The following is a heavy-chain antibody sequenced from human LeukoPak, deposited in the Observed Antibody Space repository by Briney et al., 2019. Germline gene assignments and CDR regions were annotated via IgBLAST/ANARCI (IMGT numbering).Heavy chain of an antibody. V-gene: IGHV3-30*02. CDR1: GFTFSSYG. CDR3: AKGYYGSGSTSDY. Sequence: TGGSLRLSCAASGFTFSSYGMHWVRQAPGKGLEWVAFIRYDGSNKYYADSVKGRFTISRDNSKNTLYLQMNSLRAEDTAVYYCAKGYYGSGSTSDYWGQGTLVTVSS. D-gene: IGHD3-10*01. CDR2: IRYDGSNK. J-gene: IGHJ4*02.